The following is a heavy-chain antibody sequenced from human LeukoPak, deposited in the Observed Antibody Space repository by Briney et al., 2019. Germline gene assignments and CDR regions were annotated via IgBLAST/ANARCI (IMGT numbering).Heavy chain of an antibody. CDR3: TYAFWSGYYTRNFDY. Sequence: SKANSYATAYAASVKGRFTISRDDSKNTAYLQMNSLKTEDTAVYYCTYAFWSGYYTRNFDYWGQGTLVTVSS. D-gene: IGHD3-3*01. V-gene: IGHV3-73*01. CDR2: SKANSYAT. J-gene: IGHJ4*02.